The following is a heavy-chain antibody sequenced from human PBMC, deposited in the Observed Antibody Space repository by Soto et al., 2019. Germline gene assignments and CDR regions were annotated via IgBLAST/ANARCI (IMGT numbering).Heavy chain of an antibody. V-gene: IGHV4-34*01. CDR1: GVSFSAYY. D-gene: IGHD6-6*01. J-gene: IGHJ4*02. CDR2: SNHSGST. CDR3: ARTSKFEY. Sequence: QVLLQQWGAGLLKPSETLSITCAVYGVSFSAYYWSWIRQPPGNGLEWIGESNHSGSTNYNPSLKIRVTISVDTSKNQFSLTLSSVTAADTAVYYCARTSKFEYWGQGTLVTVSS.